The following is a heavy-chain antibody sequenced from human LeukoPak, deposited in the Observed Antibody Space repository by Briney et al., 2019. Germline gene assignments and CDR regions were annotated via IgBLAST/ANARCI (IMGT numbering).Heavy chain of an antibody. V-gene: IGHV3-30*03. CDR1: GFTFNYYV. CDR3: AREGTATAFDI. D-gene: IGHD5-24*01. J-gene: IGHJ3*02. CDR2: ISYDGSNK. Sequence: GGSLRLSCAASGFTFNYYVMHWVRQAPGKGLEWVAVISYDGSNKYYADSVKGRFTISRDNAKNTLYLQMNSLRAEDTAVYYCAREGTATAFDIWGQGTMVTVSS.